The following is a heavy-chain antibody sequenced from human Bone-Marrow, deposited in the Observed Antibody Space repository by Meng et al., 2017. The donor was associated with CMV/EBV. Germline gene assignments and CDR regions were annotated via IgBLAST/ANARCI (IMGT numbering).Heavy chain of an antibody. CDR3: ATAIFGVVIPFDY. CDR1: GFTFSSYA. D-gene: IGHD3-3*01. J-gene: IGHJ4*02. CDR2: ISYDGSNK. Sequence: LSLTCAASGFTFSSYAMHWVRQAPGKGLEWVAVISYDGSNKYYADSVKGRFTISRDNSKNTLYLQMNSLRAEDTAVYYCATAIFGVVIPFDYWGQGTRVTVYS. V-gene: IGHV3-30-3*01.